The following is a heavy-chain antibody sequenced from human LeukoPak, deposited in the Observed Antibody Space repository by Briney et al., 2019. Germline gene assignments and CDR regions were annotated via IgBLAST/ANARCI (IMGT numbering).Heavy chain of an antibody. V-gene: IGHV4-61*02. Sequence: PSETLSLTCTVSGGSISSGSYYWSWIRQPAGKGLEWIGRIYTSGSTNYNPSLKSRVTISVDTSKNQFSLKLSSVTAADTAVYYCASSAGRPWGQGTLVTVSS. D-gene: IGHD1-26*01. J-gene: IGHJ5*02. CDR2: IYTSGST. CDR3: ASSAGRP. CDR1: GGSISSGSYY.